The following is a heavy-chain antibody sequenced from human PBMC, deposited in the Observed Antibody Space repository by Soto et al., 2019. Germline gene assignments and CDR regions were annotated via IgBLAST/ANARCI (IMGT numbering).Heavy chain of an antibody. CDR3: ARVVKIAMASFDY. Sequence: PSETLSLTCTVSGGSISSGGYYWSWIRQHPGKGLEWIGYIYYSGSTYYNPSLKSRVTISVDTSKNQFSLKLSSVTAADTVVYYCARVVKIAMASFDYWGQGTLVTVSS. CDR2: IYYSGST. V-gene: IGHV4-31*03. CDR1: GGSISSGGYY. J-gene: IGHJ4*02. D-gene: IGHD5-18*01.